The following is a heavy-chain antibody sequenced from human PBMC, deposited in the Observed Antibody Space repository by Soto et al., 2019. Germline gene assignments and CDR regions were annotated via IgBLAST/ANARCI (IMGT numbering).Heavy chain of an antibody. Sequence: QVQLQQWGAGLLKPSETLSLTCAVYGGSFSGYYWTWIRQPPGTGLEWIGEINHSGSTNYNPSLKSRVTISVDTSKNLFSLKLTSVTAADTAVYYCARDKITGLFDYWGQGTLVTV. J-gene: IGHJ4*02. CDR3: ARDKITGLFDY. CDR1: GGSFSGYY. V-gene: IGHV4-34*01. CDR2: INHSGST. D-gene: IGHD2-8*02.